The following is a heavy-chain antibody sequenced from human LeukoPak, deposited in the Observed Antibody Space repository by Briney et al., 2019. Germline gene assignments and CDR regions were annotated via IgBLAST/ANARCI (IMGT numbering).Heavy chain of an antibody. J-gene: IGHJ4*02. CDR3: ARDSCSSTSCLPLD. V-gene: IGHV4-4*07. D-gene: IGHD2-2*01. CDR1: GGSISSYY. CDR2: IYTSGST. Sequence: PSETLSLTCTVSGGSISSYYWSWIRQPAGKGLEWIGRIYTSGSTNYSPSLKSRVTMSVDTSKNQFSLKLSSVTAADTAVYYCARDSCSSTSCLPLDWGQGTLVTVSS.